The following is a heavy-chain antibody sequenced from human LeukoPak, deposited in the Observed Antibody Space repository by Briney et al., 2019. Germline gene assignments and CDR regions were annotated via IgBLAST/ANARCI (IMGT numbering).Heavy chain of an antibody. D-gene: IGHD3-3*01. CDR3: ARDVVTITTYAFDI. CDR1: GGSIGSSSYY. Sequence: SETLSLTCTVSGGSIGSSSYYWGWIRQPPGKGLEWIGSIYYSGSTYYNPSLKSRVTISVDTSKNQFSLKLSSVTAADTAVYYCARDVVTITTYAFDIWGQGTMVTVSS. CDR2: IYYSGST. J-gene: IGHJ3*02. V-gene: IGHV4-39*07.